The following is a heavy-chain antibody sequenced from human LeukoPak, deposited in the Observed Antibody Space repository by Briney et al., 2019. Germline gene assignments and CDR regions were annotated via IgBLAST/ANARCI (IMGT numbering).Heavy chain of an antibody. Sequence: PGGSLRLSCAASGFTFSNYWMHWVRQAPGKGLVWVSRINSDGSSTSYAESVKGRFTISRDNAKNTLYLQMNSLRAEDTAVYSCVRHSGSGSYYNLDHWGQGTLVTVSS. J-gene: IGHJ4*02. CDR2: INSDGSST. V-gene: IGHV3-74*01. D-gene: IGHD3-10*01. CDR1: GFTFSNYW. CDR3: VRHSGSGSYYNLDH.